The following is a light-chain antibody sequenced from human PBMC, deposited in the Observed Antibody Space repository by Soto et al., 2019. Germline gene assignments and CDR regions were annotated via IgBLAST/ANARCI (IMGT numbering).Light chain of an antibody. CDR1: STDVGGYNA. J-gene: IGLJ1*01. Sequence: ALSQPASVSGSPGQTITISCTGTSTDVGGYNAVSWYQHHPGKAPKLIICEVTHRPSGVSDRFSASKSGNTASLTISGLQAEDEADYYCNSFRVSHLYVFGTGTKVTVL. V-gene: IGLV2-14*01. CDR3: NSFRVSHLYV. CDR2: EVT.